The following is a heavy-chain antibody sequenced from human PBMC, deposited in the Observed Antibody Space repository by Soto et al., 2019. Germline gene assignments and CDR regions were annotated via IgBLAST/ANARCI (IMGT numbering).Heavy chain of an antibody. V-gene: IGHV3-30-3*01. D-gene: IGHD3-3*01. CDR3: TRETMTIRLYFDY. J-gene: IGHJ4*02. CDR1: GFTFSSYA. CDR2: ISYDGSNE. Sequence: QVHLVESGGGGVQPGRSLRLSCVASGFTFSSYAMHWVRQAPGKGLEWLALISYDGSNEYYADSVKGRFIISRDNYKNTLYLQVNSLRAEDTAMYYCTRETMTIRLYFDYWGQGALVTVSS.